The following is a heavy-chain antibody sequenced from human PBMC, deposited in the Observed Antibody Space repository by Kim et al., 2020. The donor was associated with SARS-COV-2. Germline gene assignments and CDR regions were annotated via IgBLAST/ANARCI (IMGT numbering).Heavy chain of an antibody. D-gene: IGHD3-3*01. CDR2: ISGSGGST. CDR3: AKYSFSGVVIIVDGMDV. J-gene: IGHJ6*02. CDR1: GFTFSSYA. V-gene: IGHV3-23*01. Sequence: GGSLRLSCAASGFTFSSYAMSWVRQAPGKGLEWVSAISGSGGSTYYADSVKGRFTISRDNSKNTLYLQMNSLRAEDTAVYYCAKYSFSGVVIIVDGMDVWGQGTTVTVSS.